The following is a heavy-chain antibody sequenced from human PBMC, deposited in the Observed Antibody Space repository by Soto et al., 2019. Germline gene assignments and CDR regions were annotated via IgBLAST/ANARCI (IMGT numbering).Heavy chain of an antibody. V-gene: IGHV4-61*03. D-gene: IGHD1-1*01. J-gene: IGHJ3*01. Sequence: QVQLQESGPGLVKPSETVSLTCAVSGSSVSRGSYFWSWIRQPPGKGLEFIGYIYYTGSTEYNPSLRSRVTISVDTSKNHFSLKLTSVTASDTAVYYCASWHEREHAYDVWGQGTTVTVSS. CDR1: GSSVSRGSYF. CDR3: ASWHEREHAYDV. CDR2: IYYTGST.